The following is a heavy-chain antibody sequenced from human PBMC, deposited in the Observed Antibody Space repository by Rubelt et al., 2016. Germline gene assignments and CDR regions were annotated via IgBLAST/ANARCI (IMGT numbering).Heavy chain of an antibody. D-gene: IGHD3-10*01. V-gene: IGHV3-33*01. CDR1: GFTFSSYG. J-gene: IGHJ5*02. CDR2: IWYDGSNK. CDR3: ARERVVVEWFGEFTTNWFDP. Sequence: VETGGGVVQPGRSLRLSCAASGFTFSSYGMHWVRQAPGKGLEWVAVIWYDGSNKYYADSVKGRFTISRDNSKNTLYLQMNSLRAEDTAVYYCARERVVVEWFGEFTTNWFDPWGQGTLVTVSS.